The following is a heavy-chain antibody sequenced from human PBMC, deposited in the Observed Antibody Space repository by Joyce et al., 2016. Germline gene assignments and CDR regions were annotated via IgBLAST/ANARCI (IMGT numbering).Heavy chain of an antibody. Sequence: QVQLQESGPGLVKPSQTLSLTCTVSGGSISSGDYYWSWVRQSPGKGLEWIGYIYFSGSTHPNTSIKSRLTISADTSKNQFSLKVRSVTAADTAVYYCARGNGDFWSGYYNYFDYWGQGILVTVSS. CDR2: IYFSGST. CDR1: GGSISSGDYY. CDR3: ARGNGDFWSGYYNYFDY. J-gene: IGHJ4*02. D-gene: IGHD3-3*01. V-gene: IGHV4-30-4*01.